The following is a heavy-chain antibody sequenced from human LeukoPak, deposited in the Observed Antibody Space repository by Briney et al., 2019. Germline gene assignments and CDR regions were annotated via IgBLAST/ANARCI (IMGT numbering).Heavy chain of an antibody. CDR3: ARGDYGSSFDY. D-gene: IGHD3-10*01. CDR2: INHSGST. J-gene: IGHJ4*02. Sequence: PSETLSLTCAVYGGSFSGYYWSWIRQPPGKGQEWIGEINHSGSTNYNPSLKSRVTISVDTSKNQFSLKLSSVTAADTAVYYCARGDYGSSFDYWGQGTLVTVSS. V-gene: IGHV4-34*01. CDR1: GGSFSGYY.